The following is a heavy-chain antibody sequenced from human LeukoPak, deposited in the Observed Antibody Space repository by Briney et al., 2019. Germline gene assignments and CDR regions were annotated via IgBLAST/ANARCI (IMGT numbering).Heavy chain of an antibody. V-gene: IGHV3-30*02. Sequence: GGSLRLSCAASGFTFSSYGMHWVRQAPGKGLEWVAFIRYDGSNKYYADSVKGRFTISRDNSKNTLYLQMNSLRAEDTAVYYCAKCLWSGYYMGPFDYWGQGTLVTVSS. CDR1: GFTFSSYG. CDR2: IRYDGSNK. CDR3: AKCLWSGYYMGPFDY. D-gene: IGHD3-3*01. J-gene: IGHJ4*02.